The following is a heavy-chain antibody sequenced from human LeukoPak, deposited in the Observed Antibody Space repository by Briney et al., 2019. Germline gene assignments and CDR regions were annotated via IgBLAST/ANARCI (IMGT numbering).Heavy chain of an antibody. CDR2: IIPILDVA. D-gene: IGHD5-18*01. CDR1: GGTFNTYA. V-gene: IGHV1-69*04. Sequence: GASVTVSCKASGGTFNTYAITWVRQAPGQGLEWMGRIIPILDVADSAQKFQDRVTISADRSTSTVYMELSSLRSEDTAIYYCARFPVRGYTYGSVIHHMDVWGQGTTVTVSS. J-gene: IGHJ6*02. CDR3: ARFPVRGYTYGSVIHHMDV.